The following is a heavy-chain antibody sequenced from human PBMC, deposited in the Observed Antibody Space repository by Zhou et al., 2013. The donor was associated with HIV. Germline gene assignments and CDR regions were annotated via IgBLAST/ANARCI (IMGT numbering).Heavy chain of an antibody. Sequence: QVQLVQSGAEVKKPGASVKVSCKTSGYTFTSYGISWVRQAPGQGLEWMGWISAYNGNTNYAQKLQGRVTMTTDTSTSTAYMELRSLRSDDTAVYYCVGGKRGRDGYIDFDYWGQGTLVTVSS. CDR2: ISAYNGNT. CDR1: GYTFTSYG. V-gene: IGHV1-18*01. J-gene: IGHJ4*02. D-gene: IGHD5-12*01. CDR3: VGGKRGRDGYIDFDY.